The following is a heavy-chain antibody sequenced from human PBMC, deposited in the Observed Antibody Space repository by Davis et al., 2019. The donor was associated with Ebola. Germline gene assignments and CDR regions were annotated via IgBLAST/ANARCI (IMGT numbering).Heavy chain of an antibody. D-gene: IGHD3-10*01. J-gene: IGHJ4*02. Sequence: GESLKISCAASGFTVSSNHMSWVRQAPGKGLEWVANIKQDGSEKYYVDAVKGRFTISSDNATNSLYLQMNSLTADDTAVYYCARDVGVEFDYWGQGTLVTVSS. CDR1: GFTVSSNH. CDR3: ARDVGVEFDY. CDR2: IKQDGSEK. V-gene: IGHV3-7*03.